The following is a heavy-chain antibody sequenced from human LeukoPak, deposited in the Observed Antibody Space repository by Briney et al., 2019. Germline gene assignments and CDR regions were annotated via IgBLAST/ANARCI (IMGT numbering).Heavy chain of an antibody. D-gene: IGHD3-22*01. CDR1: GFTFSSYA. CDR2: ISYDGSNK. Sequence: GSLRLSCAASGFTFSSYAMHWVRQAPGKGLEWVAVISYDGSNKYYADSVKGRFTISRDNSKNTLYLQMNNLRVEDTAVYYCAREVRGCFDSWGQGTLVTISS. J-gene: IGHJ4*02. V-gene: IGHV3-30*04. CDR3: AREVRGCFDS.